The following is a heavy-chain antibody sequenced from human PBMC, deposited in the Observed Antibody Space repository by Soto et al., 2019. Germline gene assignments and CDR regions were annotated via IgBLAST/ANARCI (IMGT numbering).Heavy chain of an antibody. CDR1: GYTLTSYA. Sequence: QVQVVQSGAEVKKPGASVKVSCKASGYTLTSYAIHWVRQAPGQRLEWMGWINAGNGKTKYSQKLQGIVTITRDTSASTAYMELSSLRSEDTAVYYCARTSGYYFYDYWGQGTLVTVSS. CDR3: ARTSGYYFYDY. J-gene: IGHJ4*02. D-gene: IGHD3-3*01. V-gene: IGHV1-3*01. CDR2: INAGNGKT.